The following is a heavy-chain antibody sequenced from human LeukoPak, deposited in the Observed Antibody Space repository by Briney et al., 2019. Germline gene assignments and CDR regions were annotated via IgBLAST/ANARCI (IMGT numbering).Heavy chain of an antibody. CDR2: INHSGST. CDR3: ARGNGSSGLSYYFDY. V-gene: IGHV4-34*01. D-gene: IGHD3-22*01. CDR1: GGSFSGYY. Sequence: PSETLSLTCAVYGGSFSGYYWSWIRQPPGKGLEWIGEINHSGSTNYNPSLKSRVTISVDTSKNQFSLKLSSVTAADTAVYYCARGNGSSGLSYYFDYWGQGTLVTVSS. J-gene: IGHJ4*02.